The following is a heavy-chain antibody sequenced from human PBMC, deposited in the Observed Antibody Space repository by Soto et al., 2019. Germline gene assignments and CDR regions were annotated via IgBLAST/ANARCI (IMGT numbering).Heavy chain of an antibody. D-gene: IGHD4-4*01. V-gene: IGHV3-30-3*01. J-gene: IGHJ2*01. CDR1: GFTFSSYA. CDR3: ARPLWRDDYNWGYFDL. Sequence: QVQLVESGGGVVQPGRSLRLSCAASGFTFSSYAMHWVRQVPGKGLEWVAVISYDGSNKYHADSVKGRFTISRDNSKNXMYLQMNSLRAEDTAVYYCARPLWRDDYNWGYFDLWGRGTLVTVSS. CDR2: ISYDGSNK.